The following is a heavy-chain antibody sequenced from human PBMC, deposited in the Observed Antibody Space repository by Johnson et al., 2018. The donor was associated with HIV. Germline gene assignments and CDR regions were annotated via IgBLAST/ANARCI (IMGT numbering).Heavy chain of an antibody. Sequence: QVQLVESGGGVAQPGTSLRLSCAASGFTFSSHPMNWVRQDPGKGLEWVAVISYDGRNEYYGDSVKGRFTISRDNSKNTLFLQMNSLRLDDTAVYYCARSPFQLFPSDIWGQGTMVTVSS. CDR1: GFTFSSHP. D-gene: IGHD3-16*01. J-gene: IGHJ3*02. CDR3: ARSPFQLFPSDI. CDR2: ISYDGRNE. V-gene: IGHV3-30*04.